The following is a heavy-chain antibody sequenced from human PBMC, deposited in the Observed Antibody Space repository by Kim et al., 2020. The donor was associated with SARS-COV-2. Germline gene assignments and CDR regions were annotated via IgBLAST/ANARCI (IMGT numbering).Heavy chain of an antibody. D-gene: IGHD4-17*01. J-gene: IGHJ4*02. CDR3: TRRVGDYGNFDY. Sequence: GGSLRLYCAASGFTFSDHYMDWVRQAPGKGLEWVGRTRNKANSYTTEYAASVKGRFTISRDDSKNSLYLQMNSLKTEDTAVYYCTRRVGDYGNFDYWGQGTLVTVSS. V-gene: IGHV3-72*01. CDR2: TRNKANSYTT. CDR1: GFTFSDHY.